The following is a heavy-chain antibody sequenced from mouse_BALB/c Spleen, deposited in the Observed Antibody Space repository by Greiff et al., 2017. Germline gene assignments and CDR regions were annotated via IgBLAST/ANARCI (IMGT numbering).Heavy chain of an antibody. CDR1: GFTFSDYY. CDR3: ARGPNWFYAMDY. V-gene: IGHV5-4*02. CDR2: ISDGGSYT. Sequence: EVQLVESGGGLVKPGGSLKLSCAASGFTFSDYYMYWVRQTPEKRLEWVATISDGGSYTYYPDSVKGRFTISRDNAKNNLYLQMSSLKSEDTAMYYCARGPNWFYAMDYWGQGTSVTVSS. D-gene: IGHD4-1*02. J-gene: IGHJ4*01.